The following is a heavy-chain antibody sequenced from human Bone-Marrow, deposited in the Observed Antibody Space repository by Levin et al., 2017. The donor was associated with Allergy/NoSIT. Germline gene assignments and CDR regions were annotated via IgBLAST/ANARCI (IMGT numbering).Heavy chain of an antibody. CDR3: ERGGYADHRGRFEY. J-gene: IGHJ4*02. D-gene: IGHD5-12*01. V-gene: IGHV4-28*01. CDR2: IFHTGNT. Sequence: PSETLSLTCEVSGYSISSNNWWAWIRQPPGKGLEWIGYIFHTGNTHYTPSLKSRVTMSVDTSKNQFSLNLRNVTAVDTAVYFGERGGYADHRGRFEYWGQGTLVTVSS. CDR1: GYSISSNNW.